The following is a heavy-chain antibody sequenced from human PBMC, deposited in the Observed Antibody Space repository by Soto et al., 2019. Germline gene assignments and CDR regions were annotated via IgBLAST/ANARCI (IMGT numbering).Heavy chain of an antibody. V-gene: IGHV1-69*06. CDR1: VGTFSSYA. CDR2: IIPIFGTA. Sequence: GSSVKPCCEASVGTFSSYAISWGRQAPGQGLEWMGGIIPIFGTANYAQKFQGRVTITADKSTSTAYMELSSLRSEDTAVYYCSRVHDATVVVPSPITSYYHWMYVWG. J-gene: IGHJ6*02. CDR3: SRVHDATVVVPSPITSYYHWMYV. D-gene: IGHD2-2*01.